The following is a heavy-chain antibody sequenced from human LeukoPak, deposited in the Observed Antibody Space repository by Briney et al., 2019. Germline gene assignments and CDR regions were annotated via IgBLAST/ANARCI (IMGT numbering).Heavy chain of an antibody. CDR1: GYTFTGYY. CDR2: INPNSGGT. D-gene: IGHD2-2*01. J-gene: IGHJ4*02. CDR3: ARGYCSSTSCYPFHY. Sequence: ASVKVSCKASGYTFTGYYMHWVRQAPGQGLEWMGWINPNSGGTNYAQKFQGRVTMTRDTSISTAYMELSRLRSDDTAVYYWARGYCSSTSCYPFHYWGQGTLVTVSS. V-gene: IGHV1-2*02.